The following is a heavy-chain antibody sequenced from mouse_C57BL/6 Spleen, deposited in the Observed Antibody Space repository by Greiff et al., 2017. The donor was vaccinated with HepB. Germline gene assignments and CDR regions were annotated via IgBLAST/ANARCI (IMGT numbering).Heavy chain of an antibody. Sequence: EVQVVESGGGLVKPGGSLKLSCAASGFTFSSYAMSWVRQTPEKRLEWVATISDGGSYTYYPDNVKGRFTISRDNAKNNLYLQMSHLKSEDTAMYYCARGGAYYSNYPWFAYWGQGTLVTVSA. CDR2: ISDGGSYT. D-gene: IGHD2-5*01. CDR3: ARGGAYYSNYPWFAY. CDR1: GFTFSSYA. V-gene: IGHV5-4*01. J-gene: IGHJ3*01.